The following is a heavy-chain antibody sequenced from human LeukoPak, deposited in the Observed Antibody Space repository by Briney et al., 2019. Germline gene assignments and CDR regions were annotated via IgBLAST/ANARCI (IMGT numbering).Heavy chain of an antibody. J-gene: IGHJ4*02. CDR1: GGSINSYY. CDR2: IYYSGST. D-gene: IGHD1-1*01. V-gene: IGHV4-59*01. CDR3: ARDGKSGTPEFDY. Sequence: SETLSLTCTVSGGSINSYYWSWIRQPPGKGLEWIGYIYYSGSTDYNPSLASRVTISVDTSKNQFSLNLRSVTAADTAFYYCARDGKSGTPEFDYWGQGILVIVSS.